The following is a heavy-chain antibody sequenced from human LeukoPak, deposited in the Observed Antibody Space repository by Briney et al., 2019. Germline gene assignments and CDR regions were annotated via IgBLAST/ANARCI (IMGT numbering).Heavy chain of an antibody. Sequence: ASVKVSCKVSGYTLTGLSMHWVRQAPGKGLEWMGGFDPEDGETIYAQKFQGRVTMTEDTSTDTAYMELSSLRSEDTAVYYCATLPGGWLVQDYWGQGTLVTVSS. CDR3: ATLPGGWLVQDY. CDR1: GYTLTGLS. J-gene: IGHJ4*02. CDR2: FDPEDGET. D-gene: IGHD6-19*01. V-gene: IGHV1-24*01.